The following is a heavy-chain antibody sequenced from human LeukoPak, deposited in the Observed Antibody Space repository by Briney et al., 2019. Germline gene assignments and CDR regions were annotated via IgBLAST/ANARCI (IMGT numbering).Heavy chain of an antibody. CDR2: ITSSSFTI. J-gene: IGHJ4*02. D-gene: IGHD6-6*01. CDR3: AREGSSSRYFDQ. V-gene: IGHV3-48*03. CDR1: GFTFSSDD. Sequence: GGSLRLSCAASGFTFSSDDMNGVRQAPGKGLEWLSYITSSSFTIYYADSVKGRFNISRDNAKKSLYLQMNSLRAEGTAVYYCAREGSSSRYFDQWGQGILVTVSS.